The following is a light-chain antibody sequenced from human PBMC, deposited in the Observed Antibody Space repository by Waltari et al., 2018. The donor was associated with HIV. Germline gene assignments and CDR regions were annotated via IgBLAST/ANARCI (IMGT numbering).Light chain of an antibody. J-gene: IGKJ4*01. CDR3: QQSFILPLT. CDR1: QTINSL. Sequence: DIQMTQSPSSLSASVGDRVTIPCRPSQTINSLLHWYQQKPGRAPSLLIFAASSLQSGVPARFSGNGSGTDFTLTISSLQPEDFAIYFCQQSFILPLTFGGGTRVEIK. V-gene: IGKV1-39*01. CDR2: AAS.